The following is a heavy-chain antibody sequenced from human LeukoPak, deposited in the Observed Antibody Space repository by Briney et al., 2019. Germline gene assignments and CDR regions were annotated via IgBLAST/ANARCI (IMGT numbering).Heavy chain of an antibody. CDR1: GYTLTSYG. J-gene: IGHJ4*02. Sequence: ASVKVSCKASGYTLTSYGISWVRQAPGQGLEWMGWISAYNGNTNYAQTFQGRVTITADKSTSTAYMELSSLRSEDTAVSYCARGIAVAGTEATFDYWGQGTLVTVSS. D-gene: IGHD6-19*01. V-gene: IGHV1-18*01. CDR3: ARGIAVAGTEATFDY. CDR2: ISAYNGNT.